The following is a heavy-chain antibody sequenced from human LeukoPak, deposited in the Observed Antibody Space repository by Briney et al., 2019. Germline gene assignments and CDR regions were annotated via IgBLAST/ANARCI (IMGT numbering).Heavy chain of an antibody. CDR3: AKLGYCSGGSCYRSFSF. D-gene: IGHD2-15*01. Sequence: PGGSLRLSCAASGFTFTTYWMSWVRQAPGKGLEWVSAISGSGGSTYYADSVKGRFTISRDNSKNTLYLQTNSLRAEDTAVYYCAKLGYCSGGSCYRSFSFWGQGTLVTVSS. CDR2: ISGSGGST. J-gene: IGHJ4*02. V-gene: IGHV3-23*01. CDR1: GFTFTTYW.